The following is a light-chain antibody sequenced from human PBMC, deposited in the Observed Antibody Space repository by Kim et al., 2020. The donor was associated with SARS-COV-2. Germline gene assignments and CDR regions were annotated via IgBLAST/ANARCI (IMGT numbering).Light chain of an antibody. V-gene: IGLV1-47*01. CDR3: ATWDDSLGGWV. CDR1: TSNIGENP. CDR2: KNN. Sequence: GQRVTISSSGSTSNIGENPVYWYQPLPGTAPKLLIYKNNQRPSGVPDRFSGSKSGTSASLVISGVRSEDEADYYCATWDDSLGGWVFGGGTKLTDL. J-gene: IGLJ3*02.